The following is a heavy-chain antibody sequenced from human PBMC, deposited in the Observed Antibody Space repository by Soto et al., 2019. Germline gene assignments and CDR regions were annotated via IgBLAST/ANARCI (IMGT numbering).Heavy chain of an antibody. CDR3: ARTCRSGGSCYLEY. CDR2: VSVPSGDT. CDR1: GYSFSSFG. J-gene: IGHJ4*02. D-gene: IGHD2-15*01. V-gene: IGHV1-18*01. Sequence: ASVKVSCKASGYSFSSFGISWVRQAPGQGLEWVGWVSVPSGDTSSAQNFQGRVTVTTDTSTSTAYMEVWGLRSDDTAVYYCARTCRSGGSCYLEYWGEGTLVTVSS.